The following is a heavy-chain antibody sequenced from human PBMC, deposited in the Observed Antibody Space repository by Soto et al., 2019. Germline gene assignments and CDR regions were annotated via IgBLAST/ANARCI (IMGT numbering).Heavy chain of an antibody. Sequence: PGGSLRLSCAAAGFSVGPPGMTWFRQAPGKGLEAVSSVGLSTNTYYAASVKGRFPISRDNSKNTLFLQMNSLRADDRAVYYCARPKVGSAWDFRGQGTLVTVSS. D-gene: IGHD6-19*01. CDR3: ARPKVGSAWDF. J-gene: IGHJ4*02. CDR1: GFSVGPPG. CDR2: VGLSTNT. V-gene: IGHV3-23*01.